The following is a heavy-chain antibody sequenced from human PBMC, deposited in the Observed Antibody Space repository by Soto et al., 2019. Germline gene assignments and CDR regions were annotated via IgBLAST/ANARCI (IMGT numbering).Heavy chain of an antibody. CDR2: ISGSGGST. Sequence: GGSLRLSCAASGFTFSSYAMSWDRQAPGKGLEWVSAISGSGGSTYYAASVKGRFTISRDNSKNTLYLQMNSLRAEDTAVYYCAKLAYYYDIGSFDYWGQGTLVTVSS. CDR1: GFTFSSYA. V-gene: IGHV3-23*01. D-gene: IGHD3-22*01. J-gene: IGHJ4*02. CDR3: AKLAYYYDIGSFDY.